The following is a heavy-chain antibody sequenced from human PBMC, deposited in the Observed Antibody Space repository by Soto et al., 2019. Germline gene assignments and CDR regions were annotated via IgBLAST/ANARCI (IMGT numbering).Heavy chain of an antibody. Sequence: PSETLSLTCTVSGGSISSYYWSWIRQPPGKGLEWIGYIYYGGSTNHNPSLKSRVTISVDTSKNQFSLKLSSVTAADTAVYYCARGIVLRFLEWLSRHYYYMDVWGKGTTVTVSS. CDR2: IYYGGST. D-gene: IGHD3-3*01. CDR3: ARGIVLRFLEWLSRHYYYMDV. CDR1: GGSISSYY. J-gene: IGHJ6*03. V-gene: IGHV4-59*01.